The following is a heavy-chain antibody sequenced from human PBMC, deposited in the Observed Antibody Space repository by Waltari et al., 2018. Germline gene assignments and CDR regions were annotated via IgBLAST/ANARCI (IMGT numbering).Heavy chain of an antibody. CDR2: INHSGST. V-gene: IGHV4-34*01. D-gene: IGHD3-22*01. CDR3: ARDDSSGQGAFDI. CDR1: GGSFSGYY. Sequence: QVQLQQWGAGLLKPSETLSLTCAVSGGSFSGYYWSWIRQPPGKGLEWIGEINHSGSTNYNPSLKSRVTISVDTSKNQFSLKLSSVTAADTAVYFCARDDSSGQGAFDIWGQGTMVTVSS. J-gene: IGHJ3*02.